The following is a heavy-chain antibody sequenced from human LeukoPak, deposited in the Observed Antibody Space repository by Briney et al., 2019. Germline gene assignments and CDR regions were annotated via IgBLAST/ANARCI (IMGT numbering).Heavy chain of an antibody. CDR1: GYTFTSYA. V-gene: IGHV1-3*03. D-gene: IGHD6-19*01. CDR3: ARVGSSGWYDYFDY. CDR2: INAGNGNT. Sequence: APVKVSCKASGYTFTSYAMHWVRQAPGQRLEWMGWINAGNGNTKYSQEFQGRVTITRDTSASTAYMELSSLRSEDMAVYYCARVGSSGWYDYFDYWGQGTLVTVSS. J-gene: IGHJ4*02.